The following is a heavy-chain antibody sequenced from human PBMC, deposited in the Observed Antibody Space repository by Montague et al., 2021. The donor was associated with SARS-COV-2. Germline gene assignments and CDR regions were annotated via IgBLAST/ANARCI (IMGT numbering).Heavy chain of an antibody. CDR3: VRDHPYGGPRGAYDI. Sequence: SETLSLTCTVSGGSITGYYWSWLRRSPGKGLEWIAYIYDGGAVNYNPSLVSRVTISTDTSKNQLSLKVNSVIAADTAVYYCVRDHPYGGPRGAYDIWGQGTVVTVSS. D-gene: IGHD4-23*01. CDR2: IYDGGAV. J-gene: IGHJ3*02. CDR1: GGSITGYY. V-gene: IGHV4-59*01.